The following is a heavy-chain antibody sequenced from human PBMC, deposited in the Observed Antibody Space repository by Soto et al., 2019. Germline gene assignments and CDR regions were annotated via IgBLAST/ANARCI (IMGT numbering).Heavy chain of an antibody. CDR1: GGSVNSGGYS. CDR3: ARGVLA. J-gene: IGHJ5*02. CDR2: ISPSGSP. V-gene: IGHV4-30-2*01. D-gene: IGHD2-8*01. Sequence: SETLSLTCSVSGGSVNSGGYSWSWIRQPPWKGLEWIGFISPSGSPAYNPSLKSRVTISVDRSNNQISLELSSVTDADTAVYYCARGVLAWGPGTLVTVYS.